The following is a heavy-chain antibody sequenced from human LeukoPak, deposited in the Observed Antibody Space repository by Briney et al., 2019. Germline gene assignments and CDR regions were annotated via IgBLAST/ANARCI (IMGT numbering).Heavy chain of an antibody. CDR3: AREGAIAAAVGFDY. V-gene: IGHV1-18*01. Sequence: GASVKVSCKASGYTFTSYGISWVRQAPGQGLEWMGWISAYNGNTNYAQKLQGRVTMTTDTSTSTAYMELRSLRSDDAAVYYCAREGAIAAAVGFDYWGQGTLVTVSS. CDR2: ISAYNGNT. D-gene: IGHD6-13*01. J-gene: IGHJ4*02. CDR1: GYTFTSYG.